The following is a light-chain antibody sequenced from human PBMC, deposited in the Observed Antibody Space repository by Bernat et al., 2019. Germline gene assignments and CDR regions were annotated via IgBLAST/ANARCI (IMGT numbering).Light chain of an antibody. CDR1: QGISSY. V-gene: IGKV1-9*01. J-gene: IGKJ4*01. CDR3: QRLNSYPLT. Sequence: DIQLTQSPSFLSASVGDRVTITCRASQGISSYLAWYEQKPGKAPKLLNYAASTLQSGVPSRFSGSGSGTEFTLTISSLQPEDFATYYCQRLNSYPLTFGGGTKVEIK. CDR2: AAS.